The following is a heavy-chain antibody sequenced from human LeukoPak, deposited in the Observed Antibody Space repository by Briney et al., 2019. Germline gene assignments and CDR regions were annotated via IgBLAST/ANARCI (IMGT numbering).Heavy chain of an antibody. CDR2: IKQDGSEK. CDR3: ATSGIGDGLYVDY. D-gene: IGHD3-10*01. CDR1: GFTFSSYW. Sequence: GGSLRLSCAASGFTFSSYWMSWVRQAPGKGLEWVANIKQDGSEKYYVDSVKGRFTISRDNAKNSLYLQMNSLRAEDTAVYYCATSGIGDGLYVDYWGQGTLVTVSS. V-gene: IGHV3-7*01. J-gene: IGHJ4*02.